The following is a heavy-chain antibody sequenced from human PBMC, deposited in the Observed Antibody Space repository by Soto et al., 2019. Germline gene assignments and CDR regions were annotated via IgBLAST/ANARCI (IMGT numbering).Heavy chain of an antibody. Sequence: PGGSLRLSCAASGFTFYNYAMGWVRQAPGKGLEWVSAITGSGGSTYYVDSVKGRFTISRDNSKNTLYLQMNSLRAEDTAVYYCAKRSGGSGYYYYMDVWGKGTTVTVSS. D-gene: IGHD3-10*01. CDR3: AKRSGGSGYYYYMDV. CDR2: ITGSGGST. CDR1: GFTFYNYA. J-gene: IGHJ6*03. V-gene: IGHV3-23*01.